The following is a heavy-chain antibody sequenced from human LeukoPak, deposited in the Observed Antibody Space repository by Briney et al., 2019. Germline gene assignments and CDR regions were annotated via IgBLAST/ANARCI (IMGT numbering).Heavy chain of an antibody. J-gene: IGHJ4*02. Sequence: GRSLRLSCAASGFTFSSYAMHWVRQAPGKGLEWVAVISYDGSNKYYADPVKGRFTISRDNSKNTLYLQMNNLRAEDTAVYYCARGDQWLFQYYFDYWGQGTLVTVSS. CDR3: ARGDQWLFQYYFDY. V-gene: IGHV3-30-3*01. CDR1: GFTFSSYA. D-gene: IGHD3-22*01. CDR2: ISYDGSNK.